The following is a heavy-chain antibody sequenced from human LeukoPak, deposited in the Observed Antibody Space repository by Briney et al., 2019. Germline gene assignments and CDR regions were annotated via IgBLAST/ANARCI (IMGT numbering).Heavy chain of an antibody. CDR3: ARENCSGGSCYWFDP. CDR1: GGTFSSYA. V-gene: IGHV1-69*13. J-gene: IGHJ5*02. CDR2: TIPIFGTA. Sequence: EASVKVSCKASGGTFSSYAISWVRQAPGQGLEWMGGTIPIFGTANYAQKFQGRVTITADESTSTAYMELSSLRSEDTAVYYCARENCSGGSCYWFDPWGQGTLVTVSS. D-gene: IGHD2-15*01.